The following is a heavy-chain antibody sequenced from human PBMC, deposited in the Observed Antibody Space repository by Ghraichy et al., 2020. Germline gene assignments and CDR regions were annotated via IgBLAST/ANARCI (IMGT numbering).Heavy chain of an antibody. CDR3: ARDVGGAYSF. CDR1: GMTFSNYW. J-gene: IGHJ4*02. D-gene: IGHD1-26*01. Sequence: GGSLILSCEASGMTFSNYWMHWVRQVPGKGLVWVARINTDGTTTNHADSVKGRFTISRDNARNTLYLQMNSLRDEDTAVYYCARDVGGAYSFWGQGTLVTVSS. CDR2: INTDGTTT. V-gene: IGHV3-74*01.